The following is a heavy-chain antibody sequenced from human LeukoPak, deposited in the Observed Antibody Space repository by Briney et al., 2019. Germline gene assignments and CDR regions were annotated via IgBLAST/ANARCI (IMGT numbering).Heavy chain of an antibody. CDR1: GFTFSSYW. D-gene: IGHD3-10*01. J-gene: IGHJ4*02. V-gene: IGHV3-74*01. Sequence: GGSLRLSCAASGFTFSSYWMHWVRQAPGKGLVWVSRINTDGSSTSYADSVKGRFAISRDNAKNTLYLQMNSLRAEDTAVYYCARDPLGILWFGELPGDWGQGTLVTVSS. CDR2: INTDGSST. CDR3: ARDPLGILWFGELPGD.